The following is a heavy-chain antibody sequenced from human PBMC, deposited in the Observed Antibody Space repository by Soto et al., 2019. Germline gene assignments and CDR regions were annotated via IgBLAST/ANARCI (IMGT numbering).Heavy chain of an antibody. CDR3: ARDLEDIVVVTDHSGMDV. CDR1: GFPFSIYG. D-gene: IGHD2-2*01. CDR2: IWYDGSNK. V-gene: IGHV3-33*01. J-gene: IGHJ6*02. Sequence: GGSLRLSCAASGFPFSIYGMHLVRQSPGKGLGWVAVIWYDGSNKYYADSVKGRFTISRDNSKNTLYLQMNSLRAEDAAVYYCARDLEDIVVVTDHSGMDVWDQGPSVTLSS.